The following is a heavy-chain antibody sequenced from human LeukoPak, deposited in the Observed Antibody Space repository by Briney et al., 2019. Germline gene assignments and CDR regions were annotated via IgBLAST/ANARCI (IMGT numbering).Heavy chain of an antibody. J-gene: IGHJ4*02. CDR3: ASLAVTTVNLGY. CDR2: INHSGST. D-gene: IGHD4-17*01. CDR1: GGSFSGYY. V-gene: IGHV4-34*01. Sequence: SETLSLTCAVYGGSFSGYYWSWIRQPPGKGLEWIGEINHSGSTNYNPSLKSRVTISVDTSKNQFSLKLSSVTAADTAVYYCASLAVTTVNLGYWGQGTLVTVSS.